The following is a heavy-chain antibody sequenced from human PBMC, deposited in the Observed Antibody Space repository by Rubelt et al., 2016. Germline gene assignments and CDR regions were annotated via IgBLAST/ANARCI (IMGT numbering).Heavy chain of an antibody. Sequence: QVTLRESGPALVKPTQTLTLTCTFSGFSLSTSGMFVSWLRQPPGMALEWLALIDWDDDKYYSTSLRPRLTISKDTSKNQVVLTMTDMDPVDTATYYCARTQTETEPDYWGQGTLVTVSS. D-gene: IGHD1-1*01. CDR3: ARTQTETEPDY. V-gene: IGHV2-70*01. CDR1: GFSLSTSGMF. J-gene: IGHJ4*02. CDR2: IDWDDDK.